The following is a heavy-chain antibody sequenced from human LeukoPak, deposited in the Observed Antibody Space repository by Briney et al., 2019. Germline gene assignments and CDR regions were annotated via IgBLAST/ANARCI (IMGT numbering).Heavy chain of an antibody. Sequence: SETLSRTCTVSGGSISSYYWSWIRQPPGKGLEWIGYIYYSGSTNYNPSLKSRVTISVDTSKNQFSLKLSSVTAADTAVYYCARGSGWPYYFDYWGQGTLVTVSS. V-gene: IGHV4-59*01. CDR1: GGSISSYY. CDR3: ARGSGWPYYFDY. D-gene: IGHD6-19*01. J-gene: IGHJ4*02. CDR2: IYYSGST.